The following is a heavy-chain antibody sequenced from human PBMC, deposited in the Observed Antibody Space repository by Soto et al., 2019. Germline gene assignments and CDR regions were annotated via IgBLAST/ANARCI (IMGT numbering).Heavy chain of an antibody. CDR2: IYYSGST. Sequence: SGTLSLTCTVSGGSISSGGYYGSWIRQHPGKGLEWIGYIYYSGSTYYNPSLKSRVTISVDTSKNQFSLKLSSVTAADTAVYYCARDRGYCSSTSCHSESGAFDIWGQGTMVTVSS. CDR3: ARDRGYCSSTSCHSESGAFDI. J-gene: IGHJ3*02. D-gene: IGHD2-2*01. V-gene: IGHV4-31*03. CDR1: GGSISSGGYY.